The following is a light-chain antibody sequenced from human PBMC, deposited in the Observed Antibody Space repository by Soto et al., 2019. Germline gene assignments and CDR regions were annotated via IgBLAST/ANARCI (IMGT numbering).Light chain of an antibody. CDR2: GAS. CDR3: QQYNNWSRT. J-gene: IGKJ1*01. CDR1: QSVSSN. V-gene: IGKV3-15*01. Sequence: ETVMTQSPATLSVSPGERGTLSCRASQSVSSNLAWYQQKPGLPPRLLIYGASTRATGIPARFSGSGSGTEFTLTIGCLQSEDFAVYYCQQYNNWSRTFGQGTKVEIK.